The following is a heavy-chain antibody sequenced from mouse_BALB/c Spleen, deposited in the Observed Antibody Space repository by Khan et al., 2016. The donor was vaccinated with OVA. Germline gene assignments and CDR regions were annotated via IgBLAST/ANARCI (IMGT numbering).Heavy chain of an antibody. CDR2: IDPFSGGT. CDR1: GYSFTSYY. CDR3: TGHCYVAWFTY. J-gene: IGHJ3*01. Sequence: VQLKQSGPELMKPGASVKISCKASGYSFTSYYIHWVMQSHGKSLEWIGYIDPFSGGTTYNQKFEGKATLTVDKSSSTAYIHLSNLTSGDSAVYYCTGHCYVAWFTYWGQGTLVTVSA. D-gene: IGHD2-12*01. V-gene: IGHV1S135*01.